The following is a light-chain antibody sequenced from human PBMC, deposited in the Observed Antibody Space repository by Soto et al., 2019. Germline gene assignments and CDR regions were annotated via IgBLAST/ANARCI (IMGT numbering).Light chain of an antibody. CDR1: QGISSY. CDR2: AAS. Sequence: DIQLTQSPSFLSASVGDRVTITCRASQGISSYLAWYQQKPGKAPKLLIYAASTLQSGVPSRFSGSGSGTEFTLTISSLQAEDVATYYCQQLNSYPLTFGQGTKVEIK. V-gene: IGKV1-9*01. J-gene: IGKJ1*01. CDR3: QQLNSYPLT.